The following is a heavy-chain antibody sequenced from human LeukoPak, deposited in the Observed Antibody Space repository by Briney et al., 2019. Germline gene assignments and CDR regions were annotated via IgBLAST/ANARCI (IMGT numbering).Heavy chain of an antibody. Sequence: PGRSLRLSCAASGFSFSDSWMTWVRQAPGKGLEWEANIEQYGSEKNYVDSVKGRFTISRDNAKNSLYLQMNILRAEDTAVYYCARGHGWFDPWGQGTLVTVSS. CDR3: ARGHGWFDP. V-gene: IGHV3-7*05. J-gene: IGHJ5*02. CDR2: IEQYGSEK. CDR1: GFSFSDSW.